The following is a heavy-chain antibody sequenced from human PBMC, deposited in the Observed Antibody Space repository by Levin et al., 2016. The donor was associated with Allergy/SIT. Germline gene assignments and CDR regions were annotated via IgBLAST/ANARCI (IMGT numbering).Heavy chain of an antibody. CDR2: IYYSGST. V-gene: IGHV4-59*08. CDR3: ARHFSGDYVFHY. D-gene: IGHD4-17*01. Sequence: PGKGLEWIGYIYYSGSTNYNPSLKSRVTISVDTSKNQFSLKLSSVTAADTAVYYCARHFSGDYVFHYWGQGTLVTVSS. J-gene: IGHJ4*02.